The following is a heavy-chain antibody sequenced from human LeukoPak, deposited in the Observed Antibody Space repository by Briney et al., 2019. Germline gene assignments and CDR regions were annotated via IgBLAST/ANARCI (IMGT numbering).Heavy chain of an antibody. CDR2: ISYDGSNK. J-gene: IGHJ4*02. CDR1: GFTFSNYA. V-gene: IGHV3-30-3*01. CDR3: ARGKIRTYYYDSSGYLNYFDY. D-gene: IGHD3-22*01. Sequence: GGSLRLSCAASGFTFSNYAMHWVRQAPGKGLEWVAVISYDGSNKYYADSVKGRFTISRDNSKNTLYLQMNSLRAEDTAVYYCARGKIRTYYYDSSGYLNYFDYWGQGTLVTVSS.